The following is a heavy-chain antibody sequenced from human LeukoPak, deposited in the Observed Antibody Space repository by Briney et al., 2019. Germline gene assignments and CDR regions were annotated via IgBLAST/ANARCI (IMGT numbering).Heavy chain of an antibody. CDR1: GFTFSSYS. CDR2: ISSSSSYI. J-gene: IGHJ3*02. D-gene: IGHD6-19*01. CDR3: ARDRIAVAGSRSGDAFDI. Sequence: GGSLRLSCAASGFTFSSYSMNWVRQAPGKGLEWVSSISSSSSYIYYADSVKGRFTISRDNAKNSLYLQMNSLRAEDTAVYYCARDRIAVAGSRSGDAFDIWGQGTTVTVSS. V-gene: IGHV3-21*01.